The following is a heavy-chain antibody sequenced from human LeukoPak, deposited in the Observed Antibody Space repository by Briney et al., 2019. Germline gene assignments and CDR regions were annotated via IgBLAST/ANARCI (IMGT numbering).Heavy chain of an antibody. V-gene: IGHV3-30*03. CDR1: GFTFSNYG. CDR3: ARGDGDPDLYYFDY. D-gene: IGHD4-17*01. Sequence: GGSLRLSCAASGFTFSNYGLHWVRQAPGKGLEWVAVISSDGSNKYYADSVKGRFTISRDNSKNTLYLQMNSLRAEDTAVYYCARGDGDPDLYYFDYWGQGTLVTVSS. CDR2: ISSDGSNK. J-gene: IGHJ4*02.